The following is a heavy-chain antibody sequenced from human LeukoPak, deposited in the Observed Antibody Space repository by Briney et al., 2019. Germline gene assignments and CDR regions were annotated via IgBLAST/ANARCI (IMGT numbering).Heavy chain of an antibody. V-gene: IGHV3-30-3*01. J-gene: IGHJ3*01. D-gene: IGHD2-21*02. CDR1: GFTFSYYA. CDR2: ISSDGSDK. Sequence: GGSLRLSCAASGFTFSYYAMHWVRQAPGKGLEWVAFISSDGSDKYYADSMKGRFTISRDNSKNTLYLQMTSLRGEDTAMYYCAREGTARDAFDFWGQGTMVTVSS. CDR3: AREGTARDAFDF.